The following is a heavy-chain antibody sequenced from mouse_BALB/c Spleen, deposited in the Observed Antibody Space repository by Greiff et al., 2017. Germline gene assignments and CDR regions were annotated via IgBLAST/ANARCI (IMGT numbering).Heavy chain of an antibody. CDR1: GFNIKDYY. V-gene: IGHV14-4*02. CDR2: IDPENGDT. CDR3: IAGYYGCAY. J-gene: IGHJ3*01. D-gene: IGHD1-1*01. Sequence: EVQLQQSGAELVRSGASVKLSCTASGFNIKDYYMHWVKQRPEQGLEWIGWIDPENGDTESAPKFQGKATMTADTASNTAYLQLSSLTSEDTAVYSRIAGYYGCAYWGQGTLVTVSA.